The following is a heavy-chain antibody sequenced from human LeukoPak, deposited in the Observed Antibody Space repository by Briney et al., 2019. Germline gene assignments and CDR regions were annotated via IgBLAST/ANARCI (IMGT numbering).Heavy chain of an antibody. J-gene: IGHJ4*02. CDR1: GFTFSSYW. Sequence: PGGSLRLSCAASGFTFSSYWMHWVRQVPGKGLVWVSRINSDGSSRSYADSVKGRFTISGDNAKNTLYLQMNSLRAEDTALYYCARGVVGATFFDYWGQGTLVTVSS. D-gene: IGHD1-26*01. V-gene: IGHV3-74*01. CDR2: INSDGSSR. CDR3: ARGVVGATFFDY.